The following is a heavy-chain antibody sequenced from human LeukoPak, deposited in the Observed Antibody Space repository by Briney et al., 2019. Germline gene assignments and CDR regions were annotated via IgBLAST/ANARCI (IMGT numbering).Heavy chain of an antibody. J-gene: IGHJ4*02. D-gene: IGHD1-26*01. V-gene: IGHV4-38-2*02. CDR1: GSSIGGVYS. CDR3: ARGFSGSYSGVPFDY. CDR2: IHYSGST. Sequence: SETLSLTCSVSGSSIGGVYSWAWIGRPPGKGRGGFAPIHYSGSTYYNPSLKSRVTISLDTSKNQFSLKLNSVAAADTAVYYCARGFSGSYSGVPFDYWGQGTLVTVSS.